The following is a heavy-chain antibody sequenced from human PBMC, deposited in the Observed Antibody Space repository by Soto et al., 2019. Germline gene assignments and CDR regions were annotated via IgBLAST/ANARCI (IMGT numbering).Heavy chain of an antibody. CDR2: INSDGSST. D-gene: IGHD5-12*01. CDR1: GFTFSTYW. Sequence: EVQLVESGGDLVQPGGSLRLSCAASGFTFSTYWMHWVRQVPGKGLVWVSRINSDGSSTRYADSVKGRFTISRDSAKNTLYLQMTSLRAGDTAVYYCVRLRGTTLGGGGAFAIWGQGTMVTVSS. V-gene: IGHV3-74*01. CDR3: VRLRGTTLGGGGAFAI. J-gene: IGHJ3*02.